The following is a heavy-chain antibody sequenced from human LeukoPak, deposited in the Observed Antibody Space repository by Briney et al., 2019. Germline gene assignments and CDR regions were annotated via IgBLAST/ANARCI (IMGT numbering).Heavy chain of an antibody. CDR1: GFSFSNYR. J-gene: IGHJ4*02. CDR3: ARAPSNAHFDY. CDR2: IYSGGST. Sequence: GGSLRLSCAASGFSFSNYRMSWVRQAPGKGLEWVSLIYSGGSTYYADSVKGRFTISRDNSNNTVYLQMNSLRAEDTAVYYCARAPSNAHFDYWGQGTLVTVSS. V-gene: IGHV3-66*01. D-gene: IGHD3-3*02.